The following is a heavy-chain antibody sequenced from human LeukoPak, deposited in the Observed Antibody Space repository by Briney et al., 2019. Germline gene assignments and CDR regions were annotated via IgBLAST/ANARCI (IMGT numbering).Heavy chain of an antibody. CDR2: INHSGST. J-gene: IGHJ6*03. V-gene: IGHV4-34*01. CDR3: ARGRITMVRGGYYYYYYMDV. CDR1: GGSISSYY. D-gene: IGHD3-10*01. Sequence: SETLSLTCTVSGGSISSYYWSWIRQPPGKRLEWIGEINHSGSTNYNPSLKSRVTISVDTSKNQFSLKLSSVTAADTAVYYCARGRITMVRGGYYYYYYMDVWGKGTTVTVSS.